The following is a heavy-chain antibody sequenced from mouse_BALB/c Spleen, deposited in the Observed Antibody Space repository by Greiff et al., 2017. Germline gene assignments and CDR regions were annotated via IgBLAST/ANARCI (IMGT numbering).Heavy chain of an antibody. CDR1: GFSLTSYG. Sequence: VQLQQSGPGLVAPSQSLSITCTVSGFSLTSYGVHWVRQPPGKGLEWLGLIWAGGSTNYYSALMSRLSISKDNYNSQVFLKMNSLQTDDAAMYYCDRGVYDEYDGIAYWGQGTLVTVSA. CDR2: IWAGGST. V-gene: IGHV2-9*02. D-gene: IGHD2-4*01. CDR3: DRGVYDEYDGIAY. J-gene: IGHJ3*01.